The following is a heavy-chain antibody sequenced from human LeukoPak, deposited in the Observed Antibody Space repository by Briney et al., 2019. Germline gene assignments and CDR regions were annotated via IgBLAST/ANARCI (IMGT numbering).Heavy chain of an antibody. CDR1: GGTFSSYA. D-gene: IGHD3-22*01. Sequence: SVKVSCKASGGTFSSYAISWVRQAPGQGLEWMGGIIPIFGTANYAQKFQGRVTITADKSTSTAYMELSSLRSEDTAVYYCARDREYYYDSSGVPNWFDPWGQGTLVTVSS. J-gene: IGHJ5*02. V-gene: IGHV1-69*06. CDR2: IIPIFGTA. CDR3: ARDREYYYDSSGVPNWFDP.